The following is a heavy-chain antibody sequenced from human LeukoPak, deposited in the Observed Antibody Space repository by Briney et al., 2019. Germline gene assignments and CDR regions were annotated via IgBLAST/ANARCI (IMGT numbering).Heavy chain of an antibody. CDR1: GFSFNESY. Sequence: GGSLRLSCAASGFSFNESYMSWIRQAPGKGPEWVANIKQDGSQRYYVDSVRGRFTISRDNAKNSLFLQMNGLRAEDTAVYYCARRGGSSSRRSPIDYWGQGTLVTVSS. J-gene: IGHJ4*02. CDR3: ARRGGSSSRRSPIDY. V-gene: IGHV3-7*01. CDR2: IKQDGSQR. D-gene: IGHD6-6*01.